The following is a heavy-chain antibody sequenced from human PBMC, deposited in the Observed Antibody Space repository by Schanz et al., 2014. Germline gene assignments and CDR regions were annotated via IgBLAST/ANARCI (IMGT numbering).Heavy chain of an antibody. D-gene: IGHD2-15*01. V-gene: IGHV3-13*01. Sequence: EVQLVESGGGVVQPGRSLRLSCAASGFTLSNSDMHWVRQGTGKGLEWVSTIGYLGDTYYPDSVKGRFAISRDNSDNSLYLQMNSLSADVTAVCYCAKGMGYCSSGACYDYYYYGLDVWGQGTTVTVSS. J-gene: IGHJ6*02. CDR1: GFTLSNSD. CDR3: AKGMGYCSSGACYDYYYYGLDV. CDR2: IGYLGDT.